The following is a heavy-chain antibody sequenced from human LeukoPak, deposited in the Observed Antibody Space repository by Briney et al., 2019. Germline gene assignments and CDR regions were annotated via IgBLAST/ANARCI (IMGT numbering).Heavy chain of an antibody. V-gene: IGHV4-61*02. CDR3: AGTPLCSMAVAESFDY. Sequence: SETLSLTRTVSGGSISSGSYYWGWIRQPAGKGLEWIGRIYTSGSTNYNPSLKSRVTISVDTSKHQFSLKLSSVTAADTAVYYCAGTPLCSMAVAESFDYWGQGTLVTVSS. J-gene: IGHJ4*02. CDR2: IYTSGST. CDR1: GGSISSGSYY. D-gene: IGHD6-19*01.